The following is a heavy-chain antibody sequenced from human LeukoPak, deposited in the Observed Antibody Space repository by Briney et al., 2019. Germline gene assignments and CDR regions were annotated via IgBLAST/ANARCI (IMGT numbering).Heavy chain of an antibody. CDR3: ARVPGYSYGFFDP. V-gene: IGHV1-2*02. D-gene: IGHD5-18*01. J-gene: IGHJ5*02. CDR1: GYTFTGYY. Sequence: GASVKVSCKASGYTFTGYYMHWVRQAPGQGLEWMGWINPNSGGTNYAQKFQGRVTMTRDTSISTAYMELSRLRSDDTAVYYCARVPGYSYGFFDPWGQGTLVTVSS. CDR2: INPNSGGT.